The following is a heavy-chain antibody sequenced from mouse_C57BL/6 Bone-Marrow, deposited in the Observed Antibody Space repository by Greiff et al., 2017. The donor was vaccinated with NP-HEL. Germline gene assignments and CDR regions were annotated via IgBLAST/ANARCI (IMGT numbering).Heavy chain of an antibody. CDR2: ISSGGSYT. D-gene: IGHD3-2*02. V-gene: IGHV5-6*01. CDR3: ARLGGSQLRLTFAY. Sequence: EVQGVESGGDLVKPGGSLKLSCAASGFTFSSYGMSWVRQTPDKRLEWVATISSGGSYTYYPDSVKGRFTISRDNAKNTLYLQMSSLKSEDTAMYYCARLGGSQLRLTFAYWGQGTLVTVSA. CDR1: GFTFSSYG. J-gene: IGHJ3*01.